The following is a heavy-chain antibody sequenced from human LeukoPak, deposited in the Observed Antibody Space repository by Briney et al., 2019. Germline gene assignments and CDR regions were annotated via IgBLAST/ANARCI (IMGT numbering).Heavy chain of an antibody. CDR3: ARLDIVVVPAARYYYYGMDV. CDR2: ISAYNGNT. Sequence: ASVKVSCKASGYTFTSYGISWVRQAPGQGLEWIGWISAYNGNTNYAQKLQGRVTMTTDTSTSTAYMELRSLRSDDTAVYYCARLDIVVVPAARYYYYGMDVWGQGTTVTVSS. J-gene: IGHJ6*02. V-gene: IGHV1-18*01. CDR1: GYTFTSYG. D-gene: IGHD2-2*01.